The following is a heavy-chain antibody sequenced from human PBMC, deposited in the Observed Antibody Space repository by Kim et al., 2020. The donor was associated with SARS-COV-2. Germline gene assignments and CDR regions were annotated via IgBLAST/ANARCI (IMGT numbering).Heavy chain of an antibody. V-gene: IGHV3-11*01. CDR3: ARRITMVQGVIKNYYGMDV. J-gene: IGHJ6*02. CDR2: ISSSGSTI. D-gene: IGHD3-10*01. CDR1: GFTFSDYY. Sequence: GGSLRLSCAASGFTFSDYYMSWIRQAPGKGLEWVSYISSSGSTIYYADSVKGRFTISRDNAKNSLYLQMNSLRAEDTAVYYCARRITMVQGVIKNYYGMDVWGQGTTVTVSS.